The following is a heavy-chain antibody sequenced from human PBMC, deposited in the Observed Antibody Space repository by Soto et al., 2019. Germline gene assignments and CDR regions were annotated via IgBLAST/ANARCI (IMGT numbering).Heavy chain of an antibody. D-gene: IGHD1-1*01. V-gene: IGHV3-33*01. CDR1: GFPFSNCG. CDR2: TWYDGIKK. Sequence: QVQLVESGGGVVQPGGPLGFSCEGSGFPFSNCGLNWFRQIPGKGLGGVAITWYDGIKKYYEDSVKDRFTISRDNSKNTLYLQMNSLGDEDSAVYYCATELNDMEAFDIWGQGTMVTVAS. CDR3: ATELNDMEAFDI. J-gene: IGHJ3*02.